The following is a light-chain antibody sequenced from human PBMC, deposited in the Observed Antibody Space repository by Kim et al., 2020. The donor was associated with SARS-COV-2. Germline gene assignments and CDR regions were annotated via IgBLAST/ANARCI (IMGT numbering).Light chain of an antibody. Sequence: SVGDRVTLTCPPSQRISSYLASYPHKPGNAPKLLIYASSTFQSGVPSRFSGSGSGTDFTLTLSTLQPEDFSTYYCQQLNSYPYFTFGPGTKVDIK. J-gene: IGKJ3*01. CDR3: QQLNSYPYFT. V-gene: IGKV1-9*01. CDR1: QRISSY. CDR2: ASS.